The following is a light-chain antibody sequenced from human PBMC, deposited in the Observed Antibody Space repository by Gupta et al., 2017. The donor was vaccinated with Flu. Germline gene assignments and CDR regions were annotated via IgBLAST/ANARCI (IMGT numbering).Light chain of an antibody. Sequence: EIVSTQSQGTLSLSPGERATLSCRASQSVRSGYLAWYQQKPGQAPRLLIYGAYNRATGIPDRFSGSGSGTEFTLTISRLEPEDFAVYYCQQYSGSPLTFGGGTKVEI. CDR2: GAY. CDR1: QSVRSGY. J-gene: IGKJ4*01. V-gene: IGKV3-20*01. CDR3: QQYSGSPLT.